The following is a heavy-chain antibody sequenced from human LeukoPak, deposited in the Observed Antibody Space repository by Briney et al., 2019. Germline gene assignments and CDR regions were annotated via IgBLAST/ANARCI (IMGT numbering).Heavy chain of an antibody. CDR2: IYYSGST. CDR1: GGSISSYY. D-gene: IGHD3-10*01. V-gene: IGHV4-59*01. J-gene: IGHJ5*02. CDR3: ARDRIDYYGSGSYYRGFDP. Sequence: PSETLSLTCTVSGGSISSYYWSWIRQPPGKGLEWIGYIYYSGSTNYNPSLKSRVTISVDTSKNQFSLKLSSVTAADTAVYYCARDRIDYYGSGSYYRGFDPWGQGTLVTVSS.